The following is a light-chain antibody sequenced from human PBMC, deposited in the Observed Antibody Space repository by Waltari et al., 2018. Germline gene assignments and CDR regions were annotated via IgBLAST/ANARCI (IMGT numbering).Light chain of an antibody. CDR1: SLRSYY. CDR3: HSRDASGVGGS. V-gene: IGLV3-19*01. Sequence: SSELTQDLTVSVALGQTVRTTCQGDSLRSYYASWYRQRPGQAPILIMYEKNNRPSGVPDRFSGSNSDNTASLTITGAQAEDEASYYCHSRDASGVGGSFGGGTKLTVL. CDR2: EKN. J-gene: IGLJ2*01.